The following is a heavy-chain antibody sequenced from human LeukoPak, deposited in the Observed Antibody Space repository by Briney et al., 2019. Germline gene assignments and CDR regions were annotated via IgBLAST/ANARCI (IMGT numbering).Heavy chain of an antibody. V-gene: IGHV1-18*01. CDR2: ISGYNGNT. J-gene: IGHJ4*02. CDR1: GYTFTSYG. D-gene: IGHD3-3*01. CDR3: ARDVAYYDFWSGYYDY. Sequence: ASVKVSCKASGYTFTSYGILWVRQAPGQGLEWMGWISGYNGNTNYAQKFQGRVTMTRDMSTSTVYMELSSLRSEDTAVYYCARDVAYYDFWSGYYDYWGQGTLVTVSS.